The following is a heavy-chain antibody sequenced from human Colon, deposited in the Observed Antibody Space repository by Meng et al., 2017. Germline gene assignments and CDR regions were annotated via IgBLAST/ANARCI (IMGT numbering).Heavy chain of an antibody. CDR1: AYIFTAYY. Sequence: QVHLLQPGAEVKKPGASVKVSCPASAYIFTAYYIHWIRQAPGPGLEWMGMISCSGGSTSYPHKFQGRVTMTSDTSTSTVYMELSSLRSDDTAVYFCARAGSSTSPPRDYWGQGTLVTVSS. V-gene: IGHV1-46*01. CDR2: ISCSGGST. CDR3: ARAGSSTSPPRDY. D-gene: IGHD3-10*01. J-gene: IGHJ4*02.